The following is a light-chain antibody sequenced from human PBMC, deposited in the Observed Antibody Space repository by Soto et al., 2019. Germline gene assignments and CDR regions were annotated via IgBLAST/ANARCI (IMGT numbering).Light chain of an antibody. CDR3: QQRRKWPPD. J-gene: IGKJ5*01. V-gene: IGKV3-11*01. CDR1: QSVNIN. Sequence: PGERATLSCRASQSVNINLAWYQQKPGQAPRLVIYDGSHRATDIPARVSGSGSGTDFTLTISRLEPEDFAVYYCQQRRKWPPDFGQGTRLEI. CDR2: DGS.